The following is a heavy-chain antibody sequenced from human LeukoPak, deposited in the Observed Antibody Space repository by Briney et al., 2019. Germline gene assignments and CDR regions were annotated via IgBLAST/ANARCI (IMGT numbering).Heavy chain of an antibody. CDR2: IVPILGVA. CDR3: ARDSGYEGGFDY. D-gene: IGHD5-12*01. V-gene: IGHV1-69*04. CDR1: GGTFSSYG. J-gene: IGHJ4*02. Sequence: SVKVSCKSSGGTFSSYGISWVRQAPGQGPEWMGRIVPILGVASFAQKFQGRVTIIADKSTSTAYMELSSLRSEDTAVYYCARDSGYEGGFDYWGQGTLVTVSS.